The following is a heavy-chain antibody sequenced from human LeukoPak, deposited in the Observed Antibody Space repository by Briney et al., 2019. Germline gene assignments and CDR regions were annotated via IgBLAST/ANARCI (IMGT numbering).Heavy chain of an antibody. J-gene: IGHJ1*01. V-gene: IGHV3-23*01. D-gene: IGHD3-3*01. Sequence: GGSLRLSCAASGFTFSSYAMSWVRQAPGKGLEWVSAISGSGGSTYYADSVKGRFTISRDNSKNTLYLQMNSLRAEDTAVYYCAKDVGGDDDFWSGYSALAEYFQHWGQGTLVTVSS. CDR3: AKDVGGDDDFWSGYSALAEYFQH. CDR2: ISGSGGST. CDR1: GFTFSSYA.